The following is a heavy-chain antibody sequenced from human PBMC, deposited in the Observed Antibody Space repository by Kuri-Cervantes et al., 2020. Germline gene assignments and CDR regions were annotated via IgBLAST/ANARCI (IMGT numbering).Heavy chain of an antibody. V-gene: IGHV1-2*04. Sequence: ASVKVSCKASGYTFTSYGISWAQQAPGQGLEWMGWINPNSGGTNYAQKFQGWVTMTRDTSMSTAYMELSRLRSDDTAVYYCARGGLEWLDLFGWFDPWGQGTLVTDSS. J-gene: IGHJ5*02. CDR3: ARGGLEWLDLFGWFDP. CDR1: GYTFTSYG. D-gene: IGHD3-3*01. CDR2: INPNSGGT.